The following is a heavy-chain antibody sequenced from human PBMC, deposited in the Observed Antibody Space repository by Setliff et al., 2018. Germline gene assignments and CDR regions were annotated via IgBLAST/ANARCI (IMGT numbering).Heavy chain of an antibody. J-gene: IGHJ3*02. CDR2: ISSSGSTI. Sequence: GGSLRLSCAASGFIFRSYEMNWVRQAPGKGLEWVSYISSSGSTIYYADSVKGRFTISRDNAKNSLYLQMNSLRAEDTAVYYCARDRRPFNWGGNDAFDIWGQGTMVTVSS. D-gene: IGHD7-27*01. V-gene: IGHV3-48*03. CDR3: ARDRRPFNWGGNDAFDI. CDR1: GFIFRSYE.